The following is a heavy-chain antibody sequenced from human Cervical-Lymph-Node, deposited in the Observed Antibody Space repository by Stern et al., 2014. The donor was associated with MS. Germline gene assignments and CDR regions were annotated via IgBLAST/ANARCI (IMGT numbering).Heavy chain of an antibody. J-gene: IGHJ6*02. CDR1: EYTHNNYL. Sequence: QMKLVESGSEVKNPGASVKVSCKASEYTHNNYLIHWARQAPGQRADWLGGIHTTGATKSPQTVHDIDTMTNHALTRTVYIVLSRLRSEDTAVYYCAVRYCSGGRCYSVPDVWGQGTTVIVSS. CDR2: IHTTGAT. CDR3: AVRYCSGGRCYSVPDV. V-gene: IGHV1-46*02. D-gene: IGHD2-15*01.